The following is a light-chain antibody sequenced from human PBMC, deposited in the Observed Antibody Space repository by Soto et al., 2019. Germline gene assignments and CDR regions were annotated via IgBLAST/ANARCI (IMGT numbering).Light chain of an antibody. J-gene: IGLJ2*01. CDR2: GNS. Sequence: QPVLPQPHSVSGSPGQRVTISCTGSSSNIGAGYDVHWYQQLPGTAPKLLIYGNSNRPSGVPDRFSVSKSGTSASLAITGLQAEDEADYYCQSYDSSLSGYVVFGGGTQLTVL. CDR1: SSNIGAGYD. V-gene: IGLV1-40*01. CDR3: QSYDSSLSGYVV.